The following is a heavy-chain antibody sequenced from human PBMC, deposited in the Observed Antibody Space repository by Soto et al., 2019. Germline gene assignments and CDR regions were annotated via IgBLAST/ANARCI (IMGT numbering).Heavy chain of an antibody. Sequence: QVQLQESGPGLVKPSETLSLTCIVSGGSISNYNYYWGWIRQPPGKGLEWIGSMHYSGSTYDNPSFKSRATISVDTSKNHFSLRLTSVTAADTAVYYCARQIYSDSSEVNWFDPWGQGTLVTVSS. J-gene: IGHJ5*02. CDR3: ARQIYSDSSEVNWFDP. CDR1: GGSISNYNYY. D-gene: IGHD3-22*01. V-gene: IGHV4-39*01. CDR2: MHYSGST.